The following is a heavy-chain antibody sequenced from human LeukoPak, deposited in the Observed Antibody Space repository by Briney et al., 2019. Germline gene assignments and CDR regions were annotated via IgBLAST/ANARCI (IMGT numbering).Heavy chain of an antibody. Sequence: GASVKVSCKASGGTFSSYAISWVRQAPGQGLEWMGRIIPILGIANYAQKFQGRVTITADKSTSTAYMGLSSLRSEDTAVYYCARDPIIAAAGPGMDYWGQGTLVTVSS. CDR2: IIPILGIA. J-gene: IGHJ4*02. V-gene: IGHV1-69*04. CDR1: GGTFSSYA. CDR3: ARDPIIAAAGPGMDY. D-gene: IGHD6-13*01.